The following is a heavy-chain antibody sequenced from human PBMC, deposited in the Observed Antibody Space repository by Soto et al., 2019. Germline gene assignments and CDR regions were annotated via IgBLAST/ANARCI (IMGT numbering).Heavy chain of an antibody. CDR2: IYYSGST. J-gene: IGHJ6*01. Sequence: LSLTCTVSGGSVSSGSDYWSWIRQPPGKGLEWIGYIYYSGSTNYNPSLKSRVTISVDTSKNQFSLKLSSVTAADTAVYYCASNVDTAIAYYYYYGMDVWGQGTTVTVSP. CDR1: GGSVSSGSDY. CDR3: ASNVDTAIAYYYYYGMDV. V-gene: IGHV4-61*01. D-gene: IGHD5-18*01.